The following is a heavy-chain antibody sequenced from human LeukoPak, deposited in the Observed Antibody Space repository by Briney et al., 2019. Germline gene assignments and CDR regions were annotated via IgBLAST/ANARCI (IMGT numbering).Heavy chain of an antibody. Sequence: GSLRLSCVAPGFPFINYALHWVRQAPGKGLEGGAVISYDGSTKYTDSVKGRFTISRDNSRSTLYLQMNILRAEDAAVYYCAGHLGAWRYFDYWGQGTLVTVSS. CDR2: ISYDGSTK. D-gene: IGHD1-26*01. CDR3: AGHLGAWRYFDY. J-gene: IGHJ4*02. V-gene: IGHV3-30-3*01. CDR1: GFPFINYA.